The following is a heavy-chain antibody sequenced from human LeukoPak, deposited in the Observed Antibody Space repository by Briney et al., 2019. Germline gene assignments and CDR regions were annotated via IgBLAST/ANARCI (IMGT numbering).Heavy chain of an antibody. Sequence: PSETLSLTCTVSGGSISSYYWSWICQPPGKGLEWIGEISHSGSTNYNPSLKSRVTISVDTSKNQFSLKLSSVTAADTAVYYCARTYSSSWYGYWFDPWGQGTLVTVSS. V-gene: IGHV4-34*01. CDR1: GGSISSYY. CDR2: ISHSGST. CDR3: ARTYSSSWYGYWFDP. J-gene: IGHJ5*02. D-gene: IGHD6-13*01.